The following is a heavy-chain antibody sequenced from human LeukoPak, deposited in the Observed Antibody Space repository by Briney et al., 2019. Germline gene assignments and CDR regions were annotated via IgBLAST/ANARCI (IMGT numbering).Heavy chain of an antibody. CDR2: IYHGGST. Sequence: TLSLTCTVSGGSISSGGFSWSWIRQPPGRGLEWIGYIYHGGSTYYHPSLMSRVTISLDKFKNQFSLKLNSVTAADTAVYYCARVYHSYGPSYYFDYWGQGTLVTVSS. D-gene: IGHD5-18*01. CDR1: GGSISSGGFS. J-gene: IGHJ4*02. CDR3: ARVYHSYGPSYYFDY. V-gene: IGHV4-30-2*01.